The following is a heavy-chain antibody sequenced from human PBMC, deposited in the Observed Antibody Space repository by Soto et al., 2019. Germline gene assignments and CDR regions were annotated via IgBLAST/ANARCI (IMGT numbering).Heavy chain of an antibody. Sequence: SETLSLTCTVSGGSISSYYWSWIRQPPGKGLEWIGYIYYSGSTNYNPSLKSRVTISVDTSKNQFSLKLSSVTAADTAVYYCARGLVGQGCSSTSSYATDYSDQRTLVPVSS. V-gene: IGHV4-59*01. CDR1: GGSISSYY. CDR3: ARGLVGQGCSSTSSYATDY. D-gene: IGHD2-2*01. J-gene: IGHJ4*02. CDR2: IYYSGST.